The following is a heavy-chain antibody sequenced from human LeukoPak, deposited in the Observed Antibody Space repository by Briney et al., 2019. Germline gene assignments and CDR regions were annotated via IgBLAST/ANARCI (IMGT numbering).Heavy chain of an antibody. CDR2: ISAYNGNT. Sequence: ASVKVSCKASGYTFTSYGISWVRQAPGQGLEWMGWISAYNGNTNYAQKLQGRVTMTTDTSTSTAYKELRSLRSDDTAVYYCARMASFLEWLLPSYYFDYWGQGTLVTVSS. V-gene: IGHV1-18*01. J-gene: IGHJ4*02. D-gene: IGHD3-3*01. CDR3: ARMASFLEWLLPSYYFDY. CDR1: GYTFTSYG.